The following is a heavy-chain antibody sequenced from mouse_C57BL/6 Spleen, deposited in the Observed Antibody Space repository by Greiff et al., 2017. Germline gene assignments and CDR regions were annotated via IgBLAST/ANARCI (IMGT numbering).Heavy chain of an antibody. J-gene: IGHJ4*01. D-gene: IGHD2-3*01. CDR3: ARGADGYYGAMDY. V-gene: IGHV5-6*01. Sequence: EVMLVESGGDLVKPGGSLKLSCAASGFTFSSYGMSWVRQTPDKRLEWVATISSGGSYTYYPDSVKGRFTISRDNAKNTLYLQMSSLKSEETAMYYCARGADGYYGAMDYWGQGTSVTVSS. CDR1: GFTFSSYG. CDR2: ISSGGSYT.